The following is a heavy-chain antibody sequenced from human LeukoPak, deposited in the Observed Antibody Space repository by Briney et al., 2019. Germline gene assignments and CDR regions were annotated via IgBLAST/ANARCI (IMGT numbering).Heavy chain of an antibody. CDR1: GFTFSSYA. Sequence: GGSLRLSCSASGFTFSSYAMHWVRQAPGKGLEYVSAISSNGGSTYYADSVKGRFTISRDNSKNTLYLQMSSLRAEDTAVYYCVHIAVAGKGARDYWGQGTLVTVSS. CDR3: VHIAVAGKGARDY. CDR2: ISSNGGST. J-gene: IGHJ4*02. D-gene: IGHD6-19*01. V-gene: IGHV3-64D*06.